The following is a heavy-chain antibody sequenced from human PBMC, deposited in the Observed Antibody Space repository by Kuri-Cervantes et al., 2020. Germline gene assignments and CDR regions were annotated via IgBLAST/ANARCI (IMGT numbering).Heavy chain of an antibody. D-gene: IGHD6-13*01. CDR3: ATRIAAAGPTPFDY. CDR1: GYTSTSYD. V-gene: IGHV1-8*01. J-gene: IGHJ4*02. Sequence: ASVKVSCKASGYTSTSYDINWVRQATGQGLEWMGWMNPNSGNTGYAQKFQGRVTMTRNTSISTAYMELSSLRSEDTAVYYCATRIAAAGPTPFDYWGQGTLVTVSS. CDR2: MNPNSGNT.